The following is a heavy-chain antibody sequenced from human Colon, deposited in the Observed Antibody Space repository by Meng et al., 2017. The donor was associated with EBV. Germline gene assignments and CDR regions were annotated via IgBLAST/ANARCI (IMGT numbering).Heavy chain of an antibody. V-gene: IGHV4-31*03. J-gene: IGHJ5*02. CDR1: GGSISSGGYY. D-gene: IGHD3-10*01. CDR3: ARASYGSGSPLGESWFDP. CDR2: IHSSGST. Sequence: PLPGSAPGLVKPSQPLSLTCTVSGGSISSGGYYWSWIRQHPGKGLEWIGYIHSSGSTYYNPSLRSRLTISVDTSKNQFSLKLSSVTAADTAVYYCARASYGSGSPLGESWFDPWGQGTLVTASS.